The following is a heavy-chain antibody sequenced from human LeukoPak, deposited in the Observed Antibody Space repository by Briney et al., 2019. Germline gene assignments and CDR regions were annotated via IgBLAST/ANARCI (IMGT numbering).Heavy chain of an antibody. D-gene: IGHD2-2*01. CDR3: AGAVVPAAKAFDY. V-gene: IGHV5-51*01. CDR1: GYSFTSYW. J-gene: IGHJ4*02. Sequence: GESLKISSKGSGYSFTSYWIGWVRQMPGKGLEWMGIIYPGDSDTRYSPSFQGQVTISADKSISTAYLQWSSLKASDTAMYYCAGAVVPAAKAFDYWGQGTLVTVSS. CDR2: IYPGDSDT.